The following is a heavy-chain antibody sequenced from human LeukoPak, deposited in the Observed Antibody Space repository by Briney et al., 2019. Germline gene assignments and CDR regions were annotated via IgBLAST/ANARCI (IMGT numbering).Heavy chain of an antibody. CDR2: IKQDGSET. D-gene: IGHD3-22*01. CDR1: GFTFSGFW. CDR3: AKTNDHSSSYRAFDV. J-gene: IGHJ3*01. V-gene: IGHV3-7*01. Sequence: PGGSLRPSCAASGFTFSGFWMSWVRQAPGKGLEWVANIKQDGSETYYVDSVKGRFIISRDNAKNSLYLQMNSLRAEDTAMYYCAKTNDHSSSYRAFDVWGQGTMVTVSS.